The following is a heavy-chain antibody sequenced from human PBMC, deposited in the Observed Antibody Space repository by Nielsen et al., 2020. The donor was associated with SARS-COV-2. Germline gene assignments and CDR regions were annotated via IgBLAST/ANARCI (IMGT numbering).Heavy chain of an antibody. CDR2: INHSGST. D-gene: IGHD1-1*01. J-gene: IGHJ3*02. CDR3: ARGGRYNPRAFDI. CDR1: GGSFSGYY. Sequence: GSLRLSCAVYGGSFSGYYWSWIRQPPGKGLEWIGEINHSGSTNYNPSLKSRVTISVDTSKNQFSLKLSSVTAADTAVYYCARGGRYNPRAFDIWGQGTMVTVSS. V-gene: IGHV4-34*01.